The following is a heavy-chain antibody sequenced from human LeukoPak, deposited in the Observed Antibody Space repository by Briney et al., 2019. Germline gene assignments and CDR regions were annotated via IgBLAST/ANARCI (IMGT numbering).Heavy chain of an antibody. J-gene: IGHJ4*02. CDR1: GFTFSIYA. CDR3: AKDRGGSYPGGFDS. D-gene: IGHD1-26*01. Sequence: GGSLRLSCAASGFTFSIYAMNWVRQAPGKGLEWVSAIRGTDDSTYYADSVKGRFTISRDNSKNTLYLQMNSLRAEDTAVYYCAKDRGGSYPGGFDSWGQGTLVTVSS. CDR2: IRGTDDST. V-gene: IGHV3-23*01.